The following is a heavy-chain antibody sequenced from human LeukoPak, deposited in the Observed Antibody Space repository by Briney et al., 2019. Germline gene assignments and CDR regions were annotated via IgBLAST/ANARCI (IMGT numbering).Heavy chain of an antibody. CDR3: AKDSYRSIWPDY. J-gene: IGHJ4*02. Sequence: GRSLRLSCAASGFTFSSYAMSWVRQAPGKGLEWVSTITGGGGIISYRDSVKGRFTISRDTSKNTLYLQMNSLRVEDTAVYYCAKDSYRSIWPDYWGQGTLVTV. CDR1: GFTFSSYA. V-gene: IGHV3-23*01. D-gene: IGHD6-13*01. CDR2: ITGGGGII.